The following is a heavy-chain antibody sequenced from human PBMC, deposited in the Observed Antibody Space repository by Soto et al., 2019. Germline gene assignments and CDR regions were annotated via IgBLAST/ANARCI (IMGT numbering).Heavy chain of an antibody. Sequence: QVQLQQWGAGLLKPSETLSLTCAVYGGSFSGYYWSWIRQPPGKGLEWIGEINHSGSTNYNPSLTSRVTISVDTSKNQFSPKLSSVTAADTAVYYCARGARPKMRYFDLWGRGTLVTVSS. CDR2: INHSGST. J-gene: IGHJ2*01. V-gene: IGHV4-34*01. CDR1: GGSFSGYY. D-gene: IGHD6-6*01. CDR3: ARGARPKMRYFDL.